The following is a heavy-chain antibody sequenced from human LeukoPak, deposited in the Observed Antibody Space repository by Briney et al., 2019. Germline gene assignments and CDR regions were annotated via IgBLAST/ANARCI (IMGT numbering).Heavy chain of an antibody. CDR2: IYYSWST. CDR1: GGSLSRYF. Sequence: SEALSVTRTGSGGSLSRYFWRRIGPPPGKGLEWVGYIYYSWSTYHKPPLMSRVTISLDRSKHQFSLKLSSVTAADTAGYYCARETRGIGAAGNDYWGQGTMVTVSS. D-gene: IGHD6-13*01. J-gene: IGHJ4*02. CDR3: ARETRGIGAAGNDY. V-gene: IGHV4-59*12.